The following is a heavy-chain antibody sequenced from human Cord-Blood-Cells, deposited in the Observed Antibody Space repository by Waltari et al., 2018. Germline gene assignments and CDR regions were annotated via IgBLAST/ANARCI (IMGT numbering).Heavy chain of an antibody. D-gene: IGHD2-2*01. CDR2: INHSGST. V-gene: IGHV4-34*01. Sequence: QVQLQQWGAGLLKPSETLSLTCAVYGGSFSGYYWSWIRQPPGKGLEWIGEINHSGSTNYNPSLKSRVTISVDTSKNQFSLKLSSVTAADTAVYYCVRGRVYCSSTSCYYYYGMDVWGQGTTVTVSS. J-gene: IGHJ6*02. CDR3: VRGRVYCSSTSCYYYYGMDV. CDR1: GGSFSGYY.